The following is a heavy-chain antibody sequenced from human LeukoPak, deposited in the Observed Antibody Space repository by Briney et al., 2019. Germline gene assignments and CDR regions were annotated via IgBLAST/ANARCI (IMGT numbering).Heavy chain of an antibody. CDR1: GYTFTGYY. CDR2: INPNSGGT. CDR3: AKDPGGFGLTTTWS. V-gene: IGHV1-2*02. Sequence: ASVKVSCKASGYTFTGYYMHWVRQAPGQGLEWMGWINPNSGGTNYAQKFQGRVTMTRDTSISTAYMELSRLRSDDTAVYYCAKDPGGFGLTTTWSWGQGNPGTVSP. J-gene: IGHJ4*02. D-gene: IGHD1-1*01.